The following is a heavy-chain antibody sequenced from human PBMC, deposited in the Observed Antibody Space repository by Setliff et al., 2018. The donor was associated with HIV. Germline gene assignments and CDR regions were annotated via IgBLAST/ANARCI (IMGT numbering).Heavy chain of an antibody. CDR3: ARRPYYDSWSGHQAFDI. CDR2: IYPYDSDT. CDR1: GYSFTTYW. V-gene: IGHV5-51*06. Sequence: LKISCKGSGYSFTTYWIGWVRQMPGKGLEWMGIIYPYDSDTRYSPSFQGQVIISADKSISTAYVQWSGLKASDTAMYYCARRPYYDSWSGHQAFDIWGQGTMVTVS. D-gene: IGHD3-3*01. J-gene: IGHJ3*02.